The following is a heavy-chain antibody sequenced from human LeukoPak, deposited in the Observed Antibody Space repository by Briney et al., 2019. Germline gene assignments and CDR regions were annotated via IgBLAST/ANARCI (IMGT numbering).Heavy chain of an antibody. D-gene: IGHD3-22*01. CDR2: IYTSGST. J-gene: IGHJ4*02. Sequence: SETLSLTCTVSGGSISSYYWSWIRQPAGKGLEWIGRIYTSGSTNYNPSLKSRVTISVDTSKNQFSLKLSSVTAADTAVYYCARAYDISGIGGIADHWGQGTLVTVSS. V-gene: IGHV4-4*07. CDR3: ARAYDISGIGGIADH. CDR1: GGSISSYY.